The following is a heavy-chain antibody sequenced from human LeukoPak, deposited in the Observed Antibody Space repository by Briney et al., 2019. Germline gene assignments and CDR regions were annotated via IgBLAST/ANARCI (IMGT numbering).Heavy chain of an antibody. D-gene: IGHD3-22*01. CDR1: GFTFSSYA. V-gene: IGHV3-23*01. Sequence: PGGSLRLSWAASGFTFSSYAMSWVRQAPGKGLEWVSAISGSGGSTYYADSVKGRFTISRDNSKNTLYLQMNSLRAEDTAVYYCAKDTRSGSNYFDSWGQGTLVTVSS. CDR3: AKDTRSGSNYFDS. CDR2: ISGSGGST. J-gene: IGHJ4*02.